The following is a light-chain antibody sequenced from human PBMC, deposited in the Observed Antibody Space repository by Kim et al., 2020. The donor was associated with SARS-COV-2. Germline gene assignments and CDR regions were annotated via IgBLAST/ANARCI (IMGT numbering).Light chain of an antibody. CDR2: GSS. CDR1: LSVDNRY. V-gene: IGKV3-20*01. CDR3: QQFSKSSWT. J-gene: IGKJ1*01. Sequence: EIMLTQSPGTLSLSPGERATLSCRASLSVDNRYLAWYQQKPGQPPRLLTYGSSNRATGIPDRFSGSGSGTDFTLTISRLEPEDFAVYYCQQFSKSSWTFGQGTKVDIK.